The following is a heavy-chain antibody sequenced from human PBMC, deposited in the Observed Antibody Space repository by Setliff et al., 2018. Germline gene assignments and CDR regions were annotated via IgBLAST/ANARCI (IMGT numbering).Heavy chain of an antibody. CDR3: ARVAYSYGRYYYYYYMDV. V-gene: IGHV4-4*07. CDR1: GGSISSYY. Sequence: KPSETLSLTCTVSGGSISSYYWSWIRQPAGKGLEWIGHIYIGGSANYNPSLKSRVTMSIDNAKNSLYLQMNSLRAEDTAVYYCARVAYSYGRYYYYYYMDVWGKGTTVTVSS. D-gene: IGHD5-18*01. CDR2: IYIGGSA. J-gene: IGHJ6*03.